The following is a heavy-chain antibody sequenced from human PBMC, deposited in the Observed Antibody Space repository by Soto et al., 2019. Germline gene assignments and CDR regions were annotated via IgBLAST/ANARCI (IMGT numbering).Heavy chain of an antibody. CDR2: ISSSSSYI. D-gene: IGHD2-21*02. Sequence: GGSLRLSCAASGFTFSSSSMNWVRQAPGKGLEWVSSISSSSSYIYYADSVKGRFTISRDNAKNSLYLQMNSLRAEDTAVYYCARSGGENAYCGGDCYLGYWGQGTLVTVSS. V-gene: IGHV3-21*01. CDR1: GFTFSSSS. CDR3: ARSGGENAYCGGDCYLGY. J-gene: IGHJ4*02.